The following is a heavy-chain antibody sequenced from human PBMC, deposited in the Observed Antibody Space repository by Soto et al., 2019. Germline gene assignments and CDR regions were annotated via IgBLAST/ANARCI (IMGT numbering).Heavy chain of an antibody. CDR2: INPIFGTA. Sequence: GASVKVSCKASGGTFSSYDISWVRQAPGQRLEWMGGINPIFGTANYAQKFQGRVTITADESTSTAYMELSSLRSEDTSVDYCARGLGNFYYYGMDVWGQGTTVTVSS. J-gene: IGHJ6*02. D-gene: IGHD3-9*01. V-gene: IGHV1-69*13. CDR1: GGTFSSYD. CDR3: ARGLGNFYYYGMDV.